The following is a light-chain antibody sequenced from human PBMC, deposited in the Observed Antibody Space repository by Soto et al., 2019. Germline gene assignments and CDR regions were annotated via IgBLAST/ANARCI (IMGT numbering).Light chain of an antibody. CDR1: QNIQRW. Sequence: DTQMTEAPSTVWASVWDRITITCLSSQNIQRWLAWYQQKPWKAPKLLIYDVSSLESGVPSRFRGSGSGTEFPLTISSLRPQASPTYCSPQCNRYPINSGQGKRPAN. CDR3: PQCNRYPIN. CDR2: DVS. J-gene: IGKJ5*01. V-gene: IGKV1-5*01.